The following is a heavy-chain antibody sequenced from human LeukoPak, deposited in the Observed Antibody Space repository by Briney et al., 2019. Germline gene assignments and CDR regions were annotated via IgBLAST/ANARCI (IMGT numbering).Heavy chain of an antibody. CDR2: IRSKAYGGTT. D-gene: IGHD3-10*01. CDR3: TRDEYGSGRKRINWFDC. J-gene: IGHJ5*01. V-gene: IGHV3-49*04. CDR1: GFTFGDYA. Sequence: GGSLRLSCTASGFTFGDYAMSWVRQAPGKGLEWVGFIRSKAYGGTTEYAASVKGRFTISRDDSKSIAYLQLNSLKTEDTAVYYCTRDEYGSGRKRINWFDCVRQATLVTVSS.